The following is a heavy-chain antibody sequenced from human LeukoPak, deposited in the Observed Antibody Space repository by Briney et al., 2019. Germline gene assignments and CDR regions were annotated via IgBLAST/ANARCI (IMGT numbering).Heavy chain of an antibody. V-gene: IGHV3-33*06. CDR2: IWYDGSKT. Sequence: PGRSLRLSCAASGFTFSSYGMHWVRQAPGKGLEWVAVIWYDGSKTNSGDSVKGRFTISRDNSKNTLYLQMNSLRAEDTAVYYCAKGTVTTIFHYYGMDVWGQGTTVTVSS. J-gene: IGHJ6*02. D-gene: IGHD4-17*01. CDR3: AKGTVTTIFHYYGMDV. CDR1: GFTFSSYG.